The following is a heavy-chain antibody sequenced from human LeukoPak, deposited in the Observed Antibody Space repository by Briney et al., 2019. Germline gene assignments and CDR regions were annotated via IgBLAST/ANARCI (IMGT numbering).Heavy chain of an antibody. J-gene: IGHJ5*02. CDR1: GFTFNSYF. CDR2: FNGRGGYT. D-gene: IGHD2-2*01. CDR3: ARDRKVVPAAITNWFDP. Sequence: GGSLRLSCEVSGFTFNSYFMSWVRRAPGKGLEWVSSFNGRGGYTFYADSVKGRFTLSSDNSKNTLYLQMNSLRAEDTAVYYCARDRKVVPAAITNWFDPWGQGTLVTVSS. V-gene: IGHV3-23*01.